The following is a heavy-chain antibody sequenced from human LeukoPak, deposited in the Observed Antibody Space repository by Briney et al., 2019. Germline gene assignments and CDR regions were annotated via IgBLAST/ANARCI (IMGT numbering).Heavy chain of an antibody. CDR1: GYTFTSYY. D-gene: IGHD6-19*01. CDR2: INPSGGST. J-gene: IGHJ6*04. Sequence: ASVKVSCKASGYTFTSYYMHWVRQAPGQGLEWMGIINPSGGSTSYAQKFQGRVTMTRDTSTSTVYMELSSLRSEDTAVYYCARVYGVAGHRDTFYGMDVWGKGTMVTVSS. CDR3: ARVYGVAGHRDTFYGMDV. V-gene: IGHV1-46*01.